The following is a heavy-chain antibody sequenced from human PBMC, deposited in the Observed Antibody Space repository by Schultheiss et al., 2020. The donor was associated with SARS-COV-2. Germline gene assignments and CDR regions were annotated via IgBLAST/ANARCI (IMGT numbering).Heavy chain of an antibody. CDR3: AIGGSSQSHFDY. D-gene: IGHD3-10*01. V-gene: IGHV1-2*04. Sequence: ASVKVSCKASGNTFTGYYMHWVRQAPGQGLEWMGWINPNSGGTNYAQKFQGWVTMTRDTSISTAYMELSRMRSEDSAVYYCAIGGSSQSHFDYWGQGSLVTVSS. J-gene: IGHJ4*02. CDR2: INPNSGGT. CDR1: GNTFTGYY.